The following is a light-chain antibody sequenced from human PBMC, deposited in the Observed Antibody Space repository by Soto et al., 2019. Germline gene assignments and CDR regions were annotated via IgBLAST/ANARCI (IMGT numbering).Light chain of an antibody. CDR1: SGYINYK. CDR2: VGTGGMVE. CDR3: GADRGSEGDFTVV. J-gene: IGLJ2*01. V-gene: IGLV9-49*01. Sequence: QLVLTQPPSASASLGDSVTLTCTVSSGYINYKMDWSQQRQGQGHRLVMRVGTGGMVESKGDGIPDRFSVLGSGLSRNLTIKNIQEEDESDDPCGADRGSEGDFTVVFGGGTKLTVL.